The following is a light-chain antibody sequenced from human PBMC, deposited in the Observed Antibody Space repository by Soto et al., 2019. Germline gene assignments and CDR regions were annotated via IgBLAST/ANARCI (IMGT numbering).Light chain of an antibody. CDR1: RSLTRW. V-gene: IGKV1-5*03. Sequence: DIQMSQSPSTLSSSVGDTVTISCRASRSLTRWLAWYQQKPGKAPELLIYETSILQSVVPSRFSAGGSGTDFTLTISGLQPDDIATYYCQQYSTFWTFGQGTRVELK. CDR2: ETS. J-gene: IGKJ1*01. CDR3: QQYSTFWT.